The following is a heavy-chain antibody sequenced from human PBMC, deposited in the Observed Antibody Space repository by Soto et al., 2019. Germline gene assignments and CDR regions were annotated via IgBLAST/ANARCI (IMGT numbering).Heavy chain of an antibody. V-gene: IGHV1-69*04. CDR1: GGTFSSYT. CDR2: IIPILGIA. CDR3: ARDPRPDCSGGSCHTHYFDY. J-gene: IGHJ4*02. D-gene: IGHD2-15*01. Sequence: EASVKVSCKASGGTFSSYTISWVRQAPGQGLEWMGRIIPILGIANYAQKFQGRVTITADKSTSTAYMELSSLRSEDTAVYYCARDPRPDCSGGSCHTHYFDYWGQGTLVTVSS.